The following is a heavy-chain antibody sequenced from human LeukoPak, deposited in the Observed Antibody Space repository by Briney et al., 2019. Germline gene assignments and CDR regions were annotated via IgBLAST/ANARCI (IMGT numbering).Heavy chain of an antibody. CDR3: ARDIGVGYDFWSGYYPLNWFDP. CDR2: IYYSGST. Sequence: PSQTLSPTCTVSGGSISSGGYSWSWIRQHPGKGLEWIGYIYYSGSTYYNPSLKSRVTISVGTSKNQFSLKLSSVTAADTAVYYCARDIGVGYDFWSGYYPLNWFDPWGQGTLVTVSS. V-gene: IGHV4-31*03. CDR1: GGSISSGGYS. J-gene: IGHJ5*02. D-gene: IGHD3-3*01.